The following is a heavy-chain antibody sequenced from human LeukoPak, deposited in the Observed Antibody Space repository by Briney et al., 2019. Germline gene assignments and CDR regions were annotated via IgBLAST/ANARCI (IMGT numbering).Heavy chain of an antibody. Sequence: GGSLRLSCAASGFSVSSHYMSWVRQAPGKGLEWVSVIYSGGSTYYADSVKGRFTISRDNSKNTLYLQMNSLRVEDTAVYYCARVVETWFGELGYFDYWGQGTLVTVSS. V-gene: IGHV3-53*01. J-gene: IGHJ4*02. CDR3: ARVVETWFGELGYFDY. CDR2: IYSGGST. D-gene: IGHD3-10*01. CDR1: GFSVSSHY.